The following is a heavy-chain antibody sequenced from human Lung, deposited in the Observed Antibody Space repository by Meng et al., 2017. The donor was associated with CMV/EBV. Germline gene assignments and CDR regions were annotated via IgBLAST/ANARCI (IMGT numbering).Heavy chain of an antibody. J-gene: IGHJ4*02. Sequence: GGSLRLXCKASEYSFTNYWIGWVRQMPGKGLEWMGIIYPADSDTKYSPSFQGQVTISADKSINTAYQQWGSRKASDTAMYYCGGQGGGGVVGANTLDYWGQGNXVNGAS. V-gene: IGHV5-51*01. D-gene: IGHD1-26*01. CDR3: GGQGGGGVVGANTLDY. CDR1: EYSFTNYW. CDR2: IYPADSDT.